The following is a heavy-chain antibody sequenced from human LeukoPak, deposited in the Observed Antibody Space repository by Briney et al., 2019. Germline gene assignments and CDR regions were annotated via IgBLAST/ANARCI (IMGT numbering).Heavy chain of an antibody. V-gene: IGHV1-18*04. CDR2: ISAYNTNT. CDR3: ARAPYSSGWYLPWGYMDV. J-gene: IGHJ6*03. CDR1: GYTFTDYY. D-gene: IGHD6-19*01. Sequence: ASVKVSCKASGYTFTDYYMHWVRQAPGQRLEWMAWISAYNTNTNYAQKFQGRVTMTTDTSTSTAYMELRSLRSDDTAVYYCARAPYSSGWYLPWGYMDVWGKGTTVTIS.